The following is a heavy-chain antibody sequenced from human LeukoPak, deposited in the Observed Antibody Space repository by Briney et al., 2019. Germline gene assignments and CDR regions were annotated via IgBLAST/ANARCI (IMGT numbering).Heavy chain of an antibody. V-gene: IGHV1-18*04. J-gene: IGHJ4*02. CDR3: TRDHCRGDNCPSFDY. CDR2: IGAYNGDT. CDR1: GYTFTSFG. Sequence: ASVKVSFKPSGYTFTSFGISWVRQAPGQGLEWMGWIGAYNGDTNYAQKFQGRVTMTTDTSTSTAYMDLRSLRSDDTAVYYCTRDHCRGDNCPSFDYWGQGTLVTVSS. D-gene: IGHD2-15*01.